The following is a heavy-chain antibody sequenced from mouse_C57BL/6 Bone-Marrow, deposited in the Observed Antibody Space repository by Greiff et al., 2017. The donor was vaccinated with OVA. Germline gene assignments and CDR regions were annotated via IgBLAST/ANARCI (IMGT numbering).Heavy chain of an antibody. CDR3: VDYYDAMDY. Sequence: VKLVESGPELVKPGASVKISCKASGYAFSSSWMNWVKQRPGKGLEWIGRIYPGDGDTNYNGKFKGKATLTADKSSSTAYMQLSSLTSEDSAVYFCVDYYDAMDYWGQGTSVTVSS. CDR1: GYAFSSSW. J-gene: IGHJ4*01. D-gene: IGHD2-4*01. CDR2: IYPGDGDT. V-gene: IGHV1-82*01.